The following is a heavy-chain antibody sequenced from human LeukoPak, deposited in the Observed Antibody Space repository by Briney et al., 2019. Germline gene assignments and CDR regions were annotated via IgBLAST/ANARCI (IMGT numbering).Heavy chain of an antibody. Sequence: SETLSLTSTVSGGSISSSSYYWGWIRQPPGKGLEWIGSIYYSGSTYYNPSLKSRVTISVDTSKNQFSLKLSSVTAADTAVYYCARDFSYGSGIYYYYGMDVWGQGTTVTVSS. V-gene: IGHV4-39*07. J-gene: IGHJ6*02. D-gene: IGHD3-10*01. CDR2: IYYSGST. CDR3: ARDFSYGSGIYYYYGMDV. CDR1: GGSISSSSYY.